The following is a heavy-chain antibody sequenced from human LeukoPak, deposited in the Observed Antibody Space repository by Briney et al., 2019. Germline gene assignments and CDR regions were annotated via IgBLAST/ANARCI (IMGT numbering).Heavy chain of an antibody. Sequence: SVKVSCKASGGTFSSYAISWVREAPGQGLEWMGGIIPIFGTANYAQKFQGRVTITTDESTSTAYMELSSLRSEDTAVYYCARSHPIAAQIGYFDYWGQGTLVTVSS. J-gene: IGHJ4*02. D-gene: IGHD6-6*01. V-gene: IGHV1-69*05. CDR2: IIPIFGTA. CDR3: ARSHPIAAQIGYFDY. CDR1: GGTFSSYA.